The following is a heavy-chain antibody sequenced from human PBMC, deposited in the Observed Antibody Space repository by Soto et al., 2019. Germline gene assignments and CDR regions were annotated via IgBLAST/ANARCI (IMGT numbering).Heavy chain of an antibody. CDR3: ARDLGQWLTKWAFDI. D-gene: IGHD6-19*01. Sequence: ASVKVSFKASGYTFTSYAMHWVRQAPGQRLEWMGWINAGNGNTKYSQKFQGRVTITRDTSASTAYMELSSLRSEDTAVYYCARDLGQWLTKWAFDIWGQGTMVTVS. V-gene: IGHV1-3*01. CDR1: GYTFTSYA. CDR2: INAGNGNT. J-gene: IGHJ3*02.